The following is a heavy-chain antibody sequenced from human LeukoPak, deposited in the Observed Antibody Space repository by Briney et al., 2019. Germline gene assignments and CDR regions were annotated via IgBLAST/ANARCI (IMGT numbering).Heavy chain of an antibody. D-gene: IGHD6-13*01. J-gene: IGHJ4*02. V-gene: IGHV1-8*01. Sequence: ASVKVSCKASGYTFTSYDINWVRQATGQGLEWMGWMNPNSGNTGYAQKFQGRVTITADESTSTAYMELSSLRSEDTAVYYCARYSSSWSTLDYWGQGTLVTVSS. CDR2: MNPNSGNT. CDR3: ARYSSSWSTLDY. CDR1: GYTFTSYD.